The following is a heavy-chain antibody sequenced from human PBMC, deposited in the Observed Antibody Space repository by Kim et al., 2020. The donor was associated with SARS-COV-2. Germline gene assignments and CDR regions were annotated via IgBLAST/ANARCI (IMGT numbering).Heavy chain of an antibody. J-gene: IGHJ4*02. Sequence: SVKVSCKASGGTFSSYTISWVRQAPGQGLEWMGRIIPILGIANYAQKFQGRVTITADKSTSTAYMELSSLRSEDTAVYYCAYEGGYCSGGSCYSVVDYWGQGTLVTVSS. CDR2: IIPILGIA. CDR1: GGTFSSYT. V-gene: IGHV1-69*02. D-gene: IGHD2-15*01. CDR3: AYEGGYCSGGSCYSVVDY.